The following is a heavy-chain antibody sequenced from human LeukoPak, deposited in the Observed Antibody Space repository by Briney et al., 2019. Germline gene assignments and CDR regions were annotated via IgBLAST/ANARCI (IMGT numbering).Heavy chain of an antibody. Sequence: ASVKVSCKASGYTFTSYGISWVRQAPGQGLEWMGWISAYNGNTNYAQKLQGRVTMTTDTSTSTAYMELSSLRSEDTAVYYCATSKSYYYGSGSYWGFDYWGQGTLVTVSS. CDR2: ISAYNGNT. D-gene: IGHD3-10*01. CDR3: ATSKSYYYGSGSYWGFDY. V-gene: IGHV1-18*01. CDR1: GYTFTSYG. J-gene: IGHJ4*02.